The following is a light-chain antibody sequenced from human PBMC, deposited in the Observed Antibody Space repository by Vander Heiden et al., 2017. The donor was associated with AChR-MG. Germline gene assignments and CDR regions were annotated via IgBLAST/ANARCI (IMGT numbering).Light chain of an antibody. V-gene: IGLV2-8*01. Sequence: QSALTQPPSASGSPGQSVTISCPRTGRDVGAYNHVSWHQQHPGKAPKLIMYAVDKRPSGVPDRFSGSKSGYTASRTVVGLQAEDEADYYCSSYAGRNSWVFGGGTKLTVL. J-gene: IGLJ3*02. CDR2: AVD. CDR1: GRDVGAYNH. CDR3: SSYAGRNSWV.